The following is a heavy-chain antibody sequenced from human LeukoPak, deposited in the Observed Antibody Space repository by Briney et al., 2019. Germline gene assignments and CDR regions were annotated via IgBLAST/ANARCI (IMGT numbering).Heavy chain of an antibody. Sequence: PGGSLRLSCAASGFTFSSYAMSWVRQAPGKGLEWVSAISGSGGSTYYADSVKGRFTISRDNSKNTLYLQMNSLRAEDTAVYYCAKVEVGYYDFWSDPKPEYYFDYWGQGTLVTVSS. D-gene: IGHD3-3*01. J-gene: IGHJ4*02. CDR2: ISGSGGST. V-gene: IGHV3-23*01. CDR3: AKVEVGYYDFWSDPKPEYYFDY. CDR1: GFTFSSYA.